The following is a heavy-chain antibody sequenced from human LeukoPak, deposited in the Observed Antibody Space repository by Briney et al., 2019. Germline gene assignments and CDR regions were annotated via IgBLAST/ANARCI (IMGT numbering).Heavy chain of an antibody. CDR3: ARGGGLAVVDY. V-gene: IGHV4-59*01. Sequence: SETLSLTCTVSGGSISGYYWSWIRQPPGKGLEWIGYIHHSVSTNDNPSLKSRVTISVDTSKNQFSLRLSSVTAADTAVYYCARGGGLAVVDYWGQGTRVTVSS. J-gene: IGHJ4*02. CDR2: IHHSVST. D-gene: IGHD6-19*01. CDR1: GGSISGYY.